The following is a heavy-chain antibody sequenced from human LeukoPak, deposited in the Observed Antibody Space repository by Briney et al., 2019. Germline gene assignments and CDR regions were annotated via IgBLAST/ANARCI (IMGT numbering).Heavy chain of an antibody. CDR2: ISSSGSTI. CDR3: AKNHDSNGYHTDDAFDL. V-gene: IGHV3-48*03. Sequence: QPGGSLRLSCAASGFTFSSYEMNWVRQAPGKGLEWVSYISSSGSTIYYADSVKGRFTISRDNAKNSLYLQMNSLRAEDTAIYYCAKNHDSNGYHTDDAFDLWGQGTMVTVSS. D-gene: IGHD3-22*01. J-gene: IGHJ3*01. CDR1: GFTFSSYE.